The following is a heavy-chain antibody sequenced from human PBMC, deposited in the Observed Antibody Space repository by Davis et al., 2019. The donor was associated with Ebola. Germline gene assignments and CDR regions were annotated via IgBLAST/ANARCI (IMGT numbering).Heavy chain of an antibody. CDR3: TKDTSNIWFDI. V-gene: IGHV3-23*01. CDR1: GFTFSTYA. J-gene: IGHJ3*02. Sequence: GGSLRLSCTVSGFTFSTYAMSWVRQAPGKGLEWVSGISGSGSNTYYADPVRGRFTTSRDNSKNTLYLQMNGPRVEDTAIYYCTKDTSNIWFDIWGQGTMVTVSS. D-gene: IGHD1-26*01. CDR2: ISGSGSNT.